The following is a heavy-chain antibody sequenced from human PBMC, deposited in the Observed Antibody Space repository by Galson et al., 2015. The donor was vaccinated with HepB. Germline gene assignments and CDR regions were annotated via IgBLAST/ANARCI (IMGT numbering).Heavy chain of an antibody. D-gene: IGHD3-22*01. CDR3: ARDRYYYEGSGHYYYMDV. V-gene: IGHV3-21*01. CDR1: GFTFSSYC. Sequence: FLRLSCAASGFTFSSYCMNWVRQAPGKGLEGVSSISSSSSYIYYADSEKGRFTITRDNAKNSLYLQMNSLSAEDTAVYYCARDRYYYEGSGHYYYMDVWGKGTTVTVSS. J-gene: IGHJ6*03. CDR2: ISSSSSYI.